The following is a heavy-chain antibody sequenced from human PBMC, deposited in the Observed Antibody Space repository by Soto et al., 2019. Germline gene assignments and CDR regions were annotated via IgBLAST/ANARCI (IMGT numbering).Heavy chain of an antibody. Sequence: GRSLRLSCTASGFAFSHYGMSWVRQAPGKGLEWVPSIRSFDYRTNYADSVKGRFTISRDNSKSTLSLQMNSLRAEDTAVYYCAKDVESGWYEAFDYWGPGTLVTVSS. CDR1: GFAFSHYG. D-gene: IGHD6-19*01. CDR3: AKDVESGWYEAFDY. V-gene: IGHV3-23*01. J-gene: IGHJ4*02. CDR2: IRSFDYRT.